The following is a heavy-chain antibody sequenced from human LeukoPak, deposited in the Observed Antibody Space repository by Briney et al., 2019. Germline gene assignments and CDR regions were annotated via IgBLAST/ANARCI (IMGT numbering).Heavy chain of an antibody. CDR3: ARDFASGSYSYYYYGMDV. D-gene: IGHD1-26*01. Sequence: GGSLRLSCAASGFTVSSNYMSWVRQAPGKGLEWVSFIYSGGSTYYADSVKGRFTISRDNSKNTLYLQMNSLRAEDTAVYYCARDFASGSYSYYYYGMDVWGQGTTVTVSS. CDR2: IYSGGST. J-gene: IGHJ6*02. CDR1: GFTVSSNY. V-gene: IGHV3-53*01.